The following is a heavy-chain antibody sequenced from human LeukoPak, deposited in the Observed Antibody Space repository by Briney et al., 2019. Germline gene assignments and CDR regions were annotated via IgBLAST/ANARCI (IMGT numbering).Heavy chain of an antibody. CDR2: ISAYNGNT. Sequence: ASVKVSCKASGYTFTSYGISWVRQATGQGLEWMGWISAYNGNTNYAQKLQGRVTMTTDTSTSTTYMELRSLRSDDTAVYYCARGFGELLLDYYYYYMDVWGKGTTVTISS. CDR3: ARGFGELLLDYYYYYMDV. D-gene: IGHD3-10*01. CDR1: GYTFTSYG. J-gene: IGHJ6*03. V-gene: IGHV1-18*01.